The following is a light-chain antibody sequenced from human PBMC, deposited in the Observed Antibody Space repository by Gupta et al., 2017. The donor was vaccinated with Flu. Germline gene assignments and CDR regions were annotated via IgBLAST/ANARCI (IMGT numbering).Light chain of an antibody. J-gene: IGKJ3*01. V-gene: IGKV1-33*01. CDR1: HDINNH. Sequence: DIQMTQSPSSLSASVGDRVTITCQASHDINNHLNWYQQKPGKAPKFLIYGGSKLETGVPSRFSGGGYGTNFTFTISSRQPEDVAKYYCQQEDNVRFTFGHGTKVDIK. CDR2: GGS. CDR3: QQEDNVRFT.